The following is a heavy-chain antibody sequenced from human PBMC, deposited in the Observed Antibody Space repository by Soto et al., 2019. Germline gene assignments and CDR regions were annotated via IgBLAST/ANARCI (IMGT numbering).Heavy chain of an antibody. J-gene: IGHJ4*02. CDR2: SRNKANSYTT. CDR3: TGDYNHRGVLYSDY. V-gene: IGHV3-72*01. Sequence: GGSLRLSCAASGFTFSDHDMDWVRQAPGKGLEWVGRSRNKANSYTTEYAASVKGRFTISRDDSRDSLYLQMNSLKAEDMAVYYCTGDYNHRGVLYSDYWGQGTLVTVSS. D-gene: IGHD2-8*02. CDR1: GFTFSDHD.